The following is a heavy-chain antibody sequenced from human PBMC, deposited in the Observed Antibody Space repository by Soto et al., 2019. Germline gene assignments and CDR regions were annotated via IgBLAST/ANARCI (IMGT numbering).Heavy chain of an antibody. V-gene: IGHV4-30-2*01. D-gene: IGHD2-15*01. Sequence: ASETLSLTCAVSGGSISSGGYSWSWIRQPPGKGLEWIGYIYHSGSTYYNPSLKSRVTISVDRSKNQFSLKLSSVTAADTAVYYCASAAPITYCSGGSCYAPAFDYWGQGTLVTVSS. CDR3: ASAAPITYCSGGSCYAPAFDY. CDR2: IYHSGST. J-gene: IGHJ4*02. CDR1: GGSISSGGYS.